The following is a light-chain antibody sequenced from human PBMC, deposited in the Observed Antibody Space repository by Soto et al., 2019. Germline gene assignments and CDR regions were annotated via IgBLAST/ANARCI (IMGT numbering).Light chain of an antibody. CDR3: QSYGLSDYVV. CDR2: GNI. V-gene: IGLV1-40*01. J-gene: IGLJ2*01. CDR1: SSNIGAGYD. Sequence: QSVLTQPPSVSGAPGQRVTISCTGSSSNIGAGYDVHWYQLLPGTAPKLLFYGNINRPSGVPDRFSGSRSGTSAYLAITGLQAEDEADYYCQSYGLSDYVVFGGGTKLTVL.